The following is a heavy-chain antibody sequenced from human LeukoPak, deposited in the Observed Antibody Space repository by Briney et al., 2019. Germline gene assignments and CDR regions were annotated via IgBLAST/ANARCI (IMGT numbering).Heavy chain of an antibody. CDR2: INPNSGGT. J-gene: IGHJ4*02. Sequence: ASVKVSCKASGYIFTGYYMHWVRQAPGQGLEWMGWINPNSGGTNYAQKFQGRVTMTRDTSITTAYMELSRLRSDDTAVYYCARGYCSGTSCYARNDFDYWGQGTLVTVSS. CDR1: GYIFTGYY. D-gene: IGHD2-2*01. V-gene: IGHV1-2*02. CDR3: ARGYCSGTSCYARNDFDY.